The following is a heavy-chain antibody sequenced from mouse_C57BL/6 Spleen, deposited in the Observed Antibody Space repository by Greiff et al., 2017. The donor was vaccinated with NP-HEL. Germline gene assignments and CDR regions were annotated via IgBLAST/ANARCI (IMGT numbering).Heavy chain of an antibody. CDR2: ISSGGDYI. V-gene: IGHV5-9-1*02. D-gene: IGHD2-4*01. J-gene: IGHJ3*01. Sequence: EVKLMESGEGLVKPGGSLKLSCAASGFTFSSYAMSWVRQTPEKRLEWVAYISSGGDYIYYADTVQGRFTISRDNARNTLYLQMSSLKSEDTAMYYWTREALYDYDKAWFAYWGQGTLVTVSA. CDR3: TREALYDYDKAWFAY. CDR1: GFTFSSYA.